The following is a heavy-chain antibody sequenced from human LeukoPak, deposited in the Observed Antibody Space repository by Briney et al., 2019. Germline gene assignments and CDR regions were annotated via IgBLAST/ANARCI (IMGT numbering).Heavy chain of an antibody. Sequence: SVRVSCKATGGTFSTFPVSWVRQAPGQGLEWVGGIIPIFGVTTYAQAFQDRVTITADESTGTAYMELSSLTSDDTAVYYCARVPPYCPTTSCYAPFDHWGQGTLVTVSS. V-gene: IGHV1-69*13. CDR3: ARVPPYCPTTSCYAPFDH. CDR1: GGTFSTFP. D-gene: IGHD2-2*01. CDR2: IIPIFGVT. J-gene: IGHJ5*02.